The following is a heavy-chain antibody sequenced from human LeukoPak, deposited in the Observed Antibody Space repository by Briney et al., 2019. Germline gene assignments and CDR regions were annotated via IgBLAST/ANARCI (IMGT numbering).Heavy chain of an antibody. CDR1: GDSISSRTNY. J-gene: IGHJ4*02. D-gene: IGHD6-13*01. CDR3: ARHSSSWYLFDY. V-gene: IGHV4-39*07. Sequence: PSETLSLTCPVSGDSISSRTNYWGWIRQPPGKGLEWIGSIYYSGSTYYNPSLKSRVTISVDTSKNQFSLKLSSVTAADTAVYYCARHSSSWYLFDYWGQGTLVTVSS. CDR2: IYYSGST.